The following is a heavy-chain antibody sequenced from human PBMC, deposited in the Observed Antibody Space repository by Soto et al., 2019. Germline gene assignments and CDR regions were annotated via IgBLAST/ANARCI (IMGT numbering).Heavy chain of an antibody. J-gene: IGHJ6*02. Sequence: SCADSVFTFSSYSMNWVRQAPGKGLEWVSSISSSSSYIYYADSVKGRFTISRDNAKNSLYLQMNSLRAEDTAVYYCAREPRVIYYYYGMDVWGQGTTVTVSS. CDR1: VFTFSSYS. CDR3: AREPRVIYYYYGMDV. D-gene: IGHD3-22*01. V-gene: IGHV3-21*01. CDR2: ISSSSSYI.